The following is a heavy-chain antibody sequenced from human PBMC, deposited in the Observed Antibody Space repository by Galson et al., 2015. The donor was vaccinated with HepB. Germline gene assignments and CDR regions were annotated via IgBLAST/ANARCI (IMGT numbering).Heavy chain of an antibody. D-gene: IGHD6-6*01. Sequence: ETLSLTCTVSGDSVSRGSYYWGWIRQPPGKGLEWIGEINQSGSTNYNPSLKSRVTITVDTSKKQFSLKLSSVTAADTALYYCARGLLAARSALNYWGQGTLVTVSS. CDR3: ARGLLAARSALNY. CDR2: INQSGST. J-gene: IGHJ4*02. V-gene: IGHV4-39*07. CDR1: GDSVSRGSYY.